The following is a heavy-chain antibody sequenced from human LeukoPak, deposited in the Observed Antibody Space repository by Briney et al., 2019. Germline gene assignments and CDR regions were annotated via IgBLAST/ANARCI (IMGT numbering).Heavy chain of an antibody. CDR3: TTVGTIFGVVTPN. Sequence: ASVKVSCKVSGYTLTELSIHWVRQAPGKGLEWMGVLDPEDGETIYAQKFQGRVTMTEDTSTDTTYMELSSLRSGDTAVYYCTTVGTIFGVVTPNWGQGTLVTVSS. J-gene: IGHJ4*02. V-gene: IGHV1-24*01. D-gene: IGHD3-3*01. CDR2: LDPEDGET. CDR1: GYTLTELS.